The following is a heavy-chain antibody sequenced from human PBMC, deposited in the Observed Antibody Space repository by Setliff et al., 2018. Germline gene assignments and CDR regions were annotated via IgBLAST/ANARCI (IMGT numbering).Heavy chain of an antibody. J-gene: IGHJ5*02. CDR3: ARSGDYGSGRLSP. CDR2: IHASGST. D-gene: IGHD3-10*01. Sequence: SETLSLTCTVSGGSISSGDHYWSWIRQPAGKGLEWIGRIHASGSTNYNPSLKSRVTISLDTSNNQFSLKLSSVTAAETAMYYCARSGDYGSGRLSPWGQGTRVTVAA. CDR1: GGSISSGDHY. V-gene: IGHV4-61*02.